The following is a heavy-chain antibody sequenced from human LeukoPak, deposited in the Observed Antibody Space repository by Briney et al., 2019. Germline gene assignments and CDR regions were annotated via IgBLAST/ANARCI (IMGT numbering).Heavy chain of an antibody. J-gene: IGHJ4*02. V-gene: IGHV4-4*07. D-gene: IGHD6-19*01. CDR3: ARRDISSGWSFDY. CDR2: IHTSGST. Sequence: SETLSLTCTVSSGSISNYHWSWIRQPAGEGLEWIGQIHTSGSTNYNPPLKSRVSMSIDTPENQLSLTIRSVTAADTAVYYCARRDISSGWSFDYWGQGTLVTVSS. CDR1: SGSISNYH.